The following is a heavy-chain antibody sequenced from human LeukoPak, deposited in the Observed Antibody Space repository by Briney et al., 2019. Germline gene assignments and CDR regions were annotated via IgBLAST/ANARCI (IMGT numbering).Heavy chain of an antibody. CDR2: ISGSGGST. CDR1: GFTFSSYA. CDR3: AKNTYYDFWSGPDAAFDY. Sequence: GGSLRLSCAASGFTFSSYAMSWVRQAPGKGLEWVSAISGSGGSTYYADSVKGRFTISRDNSKNTLYLQMNSLRAEDTAVYYCAKNTYYDFWSGPDAAFDYWGQGTLVTVS. V-gene: IGHV3-23*01. D-gene: IGHD3-3*01. J-gene: IGHJ4*02.